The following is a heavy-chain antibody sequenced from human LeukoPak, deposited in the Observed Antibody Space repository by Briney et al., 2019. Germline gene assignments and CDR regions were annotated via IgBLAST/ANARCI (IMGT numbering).Heavy chain of an antibody. J-gene: IGHJ3*02. CDR3: ARSRFIRYFDWLLSPGTFDI. CDR1: GFTFSSYD. V-gene: IGHV3-13*01. CDR2: IGTAGDT. D-gene: IGHD3-9*01. Sequence: GGSLRLSCAASGFTFSSYDMHWVRQATGKGLEWVSAIGTAGDTYYPGSVKGRFTISRENAKNSLYLQMNSLRAGDTAVYYCARSRFIRYFDWLLSPGTFDIWGQGTKVTVSS.